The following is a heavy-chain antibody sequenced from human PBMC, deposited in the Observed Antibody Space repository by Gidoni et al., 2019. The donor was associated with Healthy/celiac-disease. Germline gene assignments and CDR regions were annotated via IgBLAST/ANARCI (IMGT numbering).Heavy chain of an antibody. J-gene: IGHJ4*02. CDR3: TTERYCSGGGCYQSLEGSTPELDY. CDR2: IKSKTVGGTT. D-gene: IGHD2-15*01. V-gene: IGHV3-15*01. Sequence: GKGLEWVGRIKSKTVGGTTDYAAPVKGRFTISRDDSKNTLYLQMNSLKTEDTAVYDCTTERYCSGGGCYQSLEGSTPELDYWGQGTLVTVSS.